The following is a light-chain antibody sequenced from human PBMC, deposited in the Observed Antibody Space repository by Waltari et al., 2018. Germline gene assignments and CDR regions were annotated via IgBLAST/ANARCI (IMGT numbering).Light chain of an antibody. CDR3: LHYDSAPYT. CDR2: DAS. J-gene: IGKJ2*01. CDR1: QDITKY. V-gene: IGKV1-17*01. Sequence: DIQMTQSPSSLSASVGGSVPITCRASQDITKYLNWYQQKPGKTPKRLIYDASSLQSGVPTRFSGSGSGTVFTLTISSLQPEDAGTYFCLHYDSAPYTFGQGTKVEI.